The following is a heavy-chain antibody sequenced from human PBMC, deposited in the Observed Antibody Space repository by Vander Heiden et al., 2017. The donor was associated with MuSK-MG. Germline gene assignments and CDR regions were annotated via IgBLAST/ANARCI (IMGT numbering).Heavy chain of an antibody. CDR1: GFTFRNYA. Sequence: EVQLLESGGLLVQPGGSLRLSCAASGFTFRNYAMSWVRQAPGKGLEWVSAISGSSGPTYYADSVKGRFTISRDNSKNTLFLQMSSLRAEDTALYYCAKGYDSTGAYYFDYWGQGTLVTVSS. CDR2: ISGSSGPT. CDR3: AKGYDSTGAYYFDY. J-gene: IGHJ4*02. V-gene: IGHV3-23*01. D-gene: IGHD3-22*01.